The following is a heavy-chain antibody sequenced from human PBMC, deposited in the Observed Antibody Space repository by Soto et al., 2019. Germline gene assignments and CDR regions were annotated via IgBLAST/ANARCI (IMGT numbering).Heavy chain of an antibody. D-gene: IGHD1-7*01. CDR2: IKSISDGGTT. V-gene: IGHV3-15*07. CDR1: GFTFSLAW. J-gene: IGHJ4*02. Sequence: GGSLRLSCAASGFTFSLAWMTWVRQAPGKGLEWVGRIKSISDGGTTEYAAPVKGRFTISRDDSKNTVYLQMSSLKTEDTAFYYCTSPKETRAFWGQGTLVTVSS. CDR3: TSPKETRAF.